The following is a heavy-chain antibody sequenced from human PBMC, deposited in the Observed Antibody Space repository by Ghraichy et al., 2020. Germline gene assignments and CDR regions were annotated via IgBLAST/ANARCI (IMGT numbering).Heavy chain of an antibody. CDR3: AKDLRDTAMGCDY. Sequence: GGSLRLSCAASRFTFSSYGMHWVRQAPGKGLEWVAFIRYDGSNKYYADSVKGRFTISRDNSKNTLYLQMNSLRAEDTAVYYCAKDLRDTAMGCDYWGQGTLVTISS. D-gene: IGHD5-18*01. CDR1: RFTFSSYG. V-gene: IGHV3-30*02. J-gene: IGHJ4*02. CDR2: IRYDGSNK.